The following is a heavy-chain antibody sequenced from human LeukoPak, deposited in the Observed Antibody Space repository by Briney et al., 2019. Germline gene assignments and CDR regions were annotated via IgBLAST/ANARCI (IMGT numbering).Heavy chain of an antibody. D-gene: IGHD1-26*01. CDR1: GFTFSSYA. J-gene: IGHJ4*02. CDR3: AKVVGDTTRGYFDY. Sequence: PGGSLRLSCAASGFTFSSYAMSWVRQAPGKGLEWVSTISGSGGSTYYADSVKGRFTISRDNSKNTLYLQMNSLRAEDTAVYYCAKVVGDTTRGYFDYWGQGTLVTVSS. CDR2: ISGSGGST. V-gene: IGHV3-23*01.